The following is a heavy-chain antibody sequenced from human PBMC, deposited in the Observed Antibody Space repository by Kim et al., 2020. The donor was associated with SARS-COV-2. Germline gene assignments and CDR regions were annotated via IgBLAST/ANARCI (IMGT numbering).Heavy chain of an antibody. V-gene: IGHV3-48*02. CDR1: GFTFSSYS. CDR2: ISSSSSTI. Sequence: GGSLRLSCAAYGFTFSSYSMNWVRQAPGKGLEWVSYISSSSSTIYYADSVKGRFTISRDNAKNSLYLQMNSLRDEDTAVYYCARGLRFLEWFSYFDYWGQGTLVTVSS. J-gene: IGHJ4*02. D-gene: IGHD3-3*01. CDR3: ARGLRFLEWFSYFDY.